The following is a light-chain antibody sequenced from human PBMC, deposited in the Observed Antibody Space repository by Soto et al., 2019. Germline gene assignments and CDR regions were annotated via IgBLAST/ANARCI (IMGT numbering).Light chain of an antibody. V-gene: IGLV2-14*01. CDR2: EVS. Sequence: QSALTQPASVSGSPGQSITISCTGTSSDIGYYNYVSWFQQHPAKAPKLIIFEVSTRPSGVSNRFSGSKSGNTASLTISGLQAEDEADYYCSSYTGSNNNTVVFGGGTKLTVL. J-gene: IGLJ2*01. CDR3: SSYTGSNNNTVV. CDR1: SSDIGYYNY.